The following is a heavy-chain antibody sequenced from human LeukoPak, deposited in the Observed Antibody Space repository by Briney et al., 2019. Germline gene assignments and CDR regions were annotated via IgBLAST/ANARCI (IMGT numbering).Heavy chain of an antibody. J-gene: IGHJ3*02. V-gene: IGHV3-21*06. CDR3: ARACSCPERDDAFDI. CDR2: ISTSSTYI. CDR1: GFTFSDYS. D-gene: IGHD2-15*01. Sequence: GGSLRLSCAASGFTFSDYSMKWVRQAPGKGLEWVSSISTSSTYIYYADSVKGRFTISRDNARNSLYLQMNSLRAEDTAVYYCARACSCPERDDAFDIWGQGTMVTVSS.